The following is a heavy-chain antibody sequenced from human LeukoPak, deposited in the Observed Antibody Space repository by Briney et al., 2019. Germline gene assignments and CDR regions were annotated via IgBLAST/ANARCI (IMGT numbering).Heavy chain of an antibody. CDR3: ARDFLKTSSPDAYDI. CDR2: ICYNGYT. CDR1: GVSINSPGYS. D-gene: IGHD2/OR15-2a*01. J-gene: IGHJ3*02. V-gene: IGHV4-31*01. Sequence: PSETLFLTCTVSGVSINSPGYSWPWIREPPGKGLEWIGAICYNGYTCYHQGLKSHISISAHEATIPFYLTLTSVPPADTAVYFCARDFLKTSSPDAYDIWGQGAMVIVSS.